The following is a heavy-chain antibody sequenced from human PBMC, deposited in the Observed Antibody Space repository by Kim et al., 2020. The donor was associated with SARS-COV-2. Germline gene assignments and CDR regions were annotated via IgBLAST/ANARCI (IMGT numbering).Heavy chain of an antibody. CDR2: ST. CDR3: ASPYDSSAFDI. Sequence: STYYADTVMGRFPIARDNSKNTLYLQMNGLRAEDTAVYYCASPYDSSAFDIWGQGTMVTVSS. J-gene: IGHJ3*02. D-gene: IGHD3-22*01. V-gene: IGHV3-66*01.